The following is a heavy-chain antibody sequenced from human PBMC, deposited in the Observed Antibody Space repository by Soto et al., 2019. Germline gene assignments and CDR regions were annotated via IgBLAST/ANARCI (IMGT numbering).Heavy chain of an antibody. D-gene: IGHD6-19*01. J-gene: IGHJ3*02. V-gene: IGHV3-66*01. CDR3: AKTTDGWFSAFEI. Sequence: GGSLRLSCAASGVTVSSNYMSWVRQAPGKGLEWVSVIYSGGSTYYADSVKGRFTISRDNSKSTLYLQMNSLRAEDTAVYFCAKTTDGWFSAFEIWGQGTVVTVSS. CDR2: IYSGGST. CDR1: GVTVSSNY.